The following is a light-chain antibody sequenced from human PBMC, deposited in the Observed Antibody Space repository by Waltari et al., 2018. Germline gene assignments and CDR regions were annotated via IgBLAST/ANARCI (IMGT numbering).Light chain of an antibody. Sequence: QSALTQPRSVSGSPGQSVAISCTGTSSDVGAYSYVSWYQQHPGKAPKLMIYDVNKRPSGVPDRFSGSKSGNTASLTISGRQAEDEADYYCCSYAANFGGGTKLTVL. CDR2: DVN. J-gene: IGLJ2*01. V-gene: IGLV2-11*01. CDR1: SSDVGAYSY. CDR3: CSYAAN.